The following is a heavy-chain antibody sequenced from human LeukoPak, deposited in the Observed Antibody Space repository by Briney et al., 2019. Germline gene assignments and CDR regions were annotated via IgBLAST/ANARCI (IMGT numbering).Heavy chain of an antibody. CDR3: ARGSLTIFL. CDR2: INHSGST. V-gene: IGHV4-34*01. J-gene: IGHJ4*02. Sequence: KTSETLSLTCAVYGGSFSGYYWSWIRQPPGKGLEWIGEINHSGSTNYNPSLKSRVIISVDTSKNQFSLKLSSVTAADTAVYYCARGSLTIFLWGQGTLVTVSS. D-gene: IGHD3-9*01. CDR1: GGSFSGYY.